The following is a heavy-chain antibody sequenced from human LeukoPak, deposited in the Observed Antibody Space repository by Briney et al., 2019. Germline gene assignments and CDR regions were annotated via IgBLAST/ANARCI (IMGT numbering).Heavy chain of an antibody. V-gene: IGHV4-59*01. CDR3: ARDRELGY. CDR1: GDSISIYY. Sequence: SETLSLTCSVSGDSISIYYWSWIRQPPGKGLEWIGYIYNSGNTNYNPSLKSRVTNSVDTSKNQFSLKLTSVTAADTAAYFCARDRELGYWGQGTLVTVSS. J-gene: IGHJ4*02. D-gene: IGHD3-10*01. CDR2: IYNSGNT.